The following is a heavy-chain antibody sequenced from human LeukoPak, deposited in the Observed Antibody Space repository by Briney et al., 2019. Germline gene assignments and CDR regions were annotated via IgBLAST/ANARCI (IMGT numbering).Heavy chain of an antibody. CDR1: GLAFSSYG. D-gene: IGHD3-10*01. CDR3: ANGGHYSDSGGPETFY. J-gene: IGHJ4*02. Sequence: PGGSLRLSCAASGLAFSSYGMHWVRQAPGKGLEWVAIISYDGSSEYYADSVKGRFTISRDNSKSTLYLQMNSLRVEDTAVYYCANGGHYSDSGGPETFYWGQGTLVTVSS. V-gene: IGHV3-30*18. CDR2: ISYDGSSE.